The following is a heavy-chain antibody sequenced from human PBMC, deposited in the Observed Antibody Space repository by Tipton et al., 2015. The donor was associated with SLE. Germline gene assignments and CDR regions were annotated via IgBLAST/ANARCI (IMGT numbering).Heavy chain of an antibody. J-gene: IGHJ6*03. Sequence: GSLRLSCAVSGVTFSLYEMNWVRQAPGKGPEWVSYISSGVSTRYYADSAKGRFTISRDNAKNSLYLHMNSLRVEDTAIYYCALYCSSPTCTPLQSYYYMDVWGKGTTVTVSS. V-gene: IGHV3-48*03. CDR2: ISSGVSTR. CDR1: GVTFSLYE. CDR3: ALYCSSPTCTPLQSYYYMDV. D-gene: IGHD2-2*01.